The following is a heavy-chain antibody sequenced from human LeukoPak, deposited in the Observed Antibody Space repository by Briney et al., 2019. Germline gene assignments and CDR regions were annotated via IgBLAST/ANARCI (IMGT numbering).Heavy chain of an antibody. CDR2: IHHDESEK. J-gene: IGHJ4*02. CDR1: GFNLNYYW. CDR3: ARGSIAVAGTYVY. V-gene: IGHV3-7*01. Sequence: PGGSLRLSCEASGFNLNYYWLGWVRQAPGKGLEWVALIHHDESEKYYVDSVKGRFSISRDNAKSSVYLQMDSLRVDDTAVYYCARGSIAVAGTYVYWGQGTLVTVSS. D-gene: IGHD6-19*01.